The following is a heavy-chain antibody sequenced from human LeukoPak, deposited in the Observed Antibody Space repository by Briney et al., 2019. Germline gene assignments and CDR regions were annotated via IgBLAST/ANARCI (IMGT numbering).Heavy chain of an antibody. CDR1: GGSISSYY. J-gene: IGHJ4*02. Sequence: PSETLSLTCTVSGGSISSYYWSWIRQPPGKGLEWIGYIYYSGSTNYNPSLKSRVTISIDTSKNQFSLKLSSVTAADTAVYYCASSSISYYYDSSGYYYFDYWGQGTLVTVSS. CDR2: IYYSGST. D-gene: IGHD3-22*01. CDR3: ASSSISYYYDSSGYYYFDY. V-gene: IGHV4-59*01.